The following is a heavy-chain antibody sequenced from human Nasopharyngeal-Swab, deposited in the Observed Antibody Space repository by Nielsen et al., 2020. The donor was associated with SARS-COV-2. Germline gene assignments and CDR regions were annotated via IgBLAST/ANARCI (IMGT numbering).Heavy chain of an antibody. CDR3: ARGSEGVIAARQPNFDY. CDR2: IYYSGST. Sequence: WIRQPPGKGLEWIGYIYYSGSTNYNPSLKSRVTISVDTSKNQFSLKLSSVTAADTAVYYCARGSEGVIAARQPNFDYWGQGTLVTVSS. J-gene: IGHJ4*02. V-gene: IGHV4-59*12. D-gene: IGHD6-6*01.